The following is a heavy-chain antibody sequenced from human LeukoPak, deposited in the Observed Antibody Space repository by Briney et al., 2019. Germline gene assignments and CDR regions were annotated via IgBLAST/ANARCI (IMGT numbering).Heavy chain of an antibody. CDR1: GFTLSSYS. D-gene: IGHD6-19*01. CDR2: ISSSSSYI. CDR3: AREQWLAPDY. V-gene: IGHV3-21*01. Sequence: GGSLRLSCAASGFTLSSYSMNWVRQAPGKGLEWVSAISSSSSYIYYADSVKGRFTISRDNAKNSLYLQMDSLRAEDMAVYYCAREQWLAPDYWGQGTLVTVSS. J-gene: IGHJ4*02.